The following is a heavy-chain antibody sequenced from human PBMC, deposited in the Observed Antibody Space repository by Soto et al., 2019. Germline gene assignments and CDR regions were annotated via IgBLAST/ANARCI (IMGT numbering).Heavy chain of an antibody. CDR1: GFTFSSYA. J-gene: IGHJ4*02. D-gene: IGHD5-12*01. Sequence: SLRLSCAASGFTFSSYAMHWVRQAPGKGLEYVSAISSNGGSTDYANSVKGRFTISRDNSKSTLYLQMGSLRAEDMAVYYCARGGRGYEFDYWGQGTLVTVSS. CDR2: ISSNGGST. V-gene: IGHV3-64*01. CDR3: ARGGRGYEFDY.